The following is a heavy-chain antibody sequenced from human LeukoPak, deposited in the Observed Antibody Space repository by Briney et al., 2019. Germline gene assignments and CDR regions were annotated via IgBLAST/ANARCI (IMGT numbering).Heavy chain of an antibody. CDR1: GFTFSSYA. J-gene: IGHJ4*02. D-gene: IGHD3-10*01. V-gene: IGHV3-30*04. Sequence: PGGSLRFSCAASGFTFSSYAMHWVHQAPGKGLEWVAVISYDGSNKYYADSVKGRFTISRDNSKNTLYLQMNSLRAEDTAVYYCARVNDYYYGSGSYLAEDYWGQGTLVTVSS. CDR2: ISYDGSNK. CDR3: ARVNDYYYGSGSYLAEDY.